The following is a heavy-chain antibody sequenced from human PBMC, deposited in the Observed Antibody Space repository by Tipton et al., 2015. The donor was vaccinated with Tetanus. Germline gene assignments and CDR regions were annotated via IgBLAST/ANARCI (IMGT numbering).Heavy chain of an antibody. CDR2: SWYDGTDQ. D-gene: IGHD2-15*01. CDR3: AREADCSGGSCFSGDFDN. Sequence: SLRLSCAASGFIFSSYGIHWVRQAPGKGLEWVAVSWYDGTDQYYADSVKGRFTLSRDNSKNTPYLEMNSLRVGDTALYYCAREADCSGGSCFSGDFDNWGQGTQVTVSS. CDR1: GFIFSSYG. J-gene: IGHJ4*02. V-gene: IGHV3-33*01.